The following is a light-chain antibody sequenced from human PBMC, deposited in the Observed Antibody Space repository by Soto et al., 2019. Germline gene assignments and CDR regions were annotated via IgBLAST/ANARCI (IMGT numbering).Light chain of an antibody. J-gene: IGKJ1*01. Sequence: ELVMTQSPATLSLSPGERATLSCRASQSVSSNLAWYQQKPGQAPRLLISDASTRATGIPDRFSGSGSGTEFTHTITRLQSEDFAVYYCQHYNDLPLTFGQGTKVEIK. CDR1: QSVSSN. CDR2: DAS. V-gene: IGKV3-15*01. CDR3: QHYNDLPLT.